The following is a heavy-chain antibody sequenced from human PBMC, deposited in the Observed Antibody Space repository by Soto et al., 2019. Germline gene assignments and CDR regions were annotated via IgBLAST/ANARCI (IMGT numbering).Heavy chain of an antibody. V-gene: IGHV1-18*04. D-gene: IGHD3-10*01. J-gene: IGHJ5*02. CDR2: ISAYNGNT. CDR1: GYTFTTYG. Sequence: GASVKVSYKISGYTFTTYGVSWVRQAPGQGLEWMGWISAYNGNTNYAQKLQGRVTMTTDTSTSTAYMELRGLRSDDTAVYYCARDRYYYGSGSYYISWFDPWGQGTLVTVSS. CDR3: ARDRYYYGSGSYYISWFDP.